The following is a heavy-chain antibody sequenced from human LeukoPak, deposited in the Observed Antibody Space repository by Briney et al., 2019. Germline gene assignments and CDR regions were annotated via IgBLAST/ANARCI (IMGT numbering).Heavy chain of an antibody. V-gene: IGHV4-34*01. Sequence: SETLSLTCAVYGGSFSGYYWSWIRQPPGKGLEWIGEINHSGSTNYNPSLKSRVTISVDMSRNQFSLKLSSVTAADTAVYYCARVMRGSSGWSPYYYYYGMDVWGQGTTVTVSS. CDR3: ARVMRGSSGWSPYYYYYGMDV. CDR2: INHSGST. CDR1: GGSFSGYY. J-gene: IGHJ6*02. D-gene: IGHD6-19*01.